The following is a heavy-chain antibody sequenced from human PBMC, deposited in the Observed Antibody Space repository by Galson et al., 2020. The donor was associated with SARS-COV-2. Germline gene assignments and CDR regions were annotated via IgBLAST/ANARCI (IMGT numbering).Heavy chain of an antibody. Sequence: ASVQVSCQASRYTFTGYYMHWLRQAPGPGLEWMGWINPNSGGTNYAQKFQGRVTMTRDTSISTAYMELSRLRSDDTAVYYCARGNWNYAYFDYWGQGTLVTVSS. J-gene: IGHJ4*02. CDR3: ARGNWNYAYFDY. D-gene: IGHD1-7*01. CDR1: RYTFTGYY. V-gene: IGHV1-2*02. CDR2: INPNSGGT.